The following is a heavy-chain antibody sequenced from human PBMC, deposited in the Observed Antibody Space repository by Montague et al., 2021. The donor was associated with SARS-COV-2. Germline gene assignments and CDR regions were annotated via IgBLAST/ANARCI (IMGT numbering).Heavy chain of an antibody. Sequence: SETLSLTCAVYGGSLSGYYWNWIRQPPGKGLEWIGEINHSGSTNYNPSLKSRVTIPVDTSNNQFSLKLTSVTAADTAVYYCARGPTNNIGMVATRLDYWGQGTLVTVSS. CDR2: INHSGST. CDR1: GGSLSGYY. D-gene: IGHD5-12*01. CDR3: ARGPTNNIGMVATRLDY. V-gene: IGHV4-34*01. J-gene: IGHJ4*02.